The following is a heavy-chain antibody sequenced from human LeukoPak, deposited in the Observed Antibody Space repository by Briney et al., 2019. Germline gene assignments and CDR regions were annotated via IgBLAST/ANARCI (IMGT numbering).Heavy chain of an antibody. D-gene: IGHD2-15*01. CDR1: GFTFSSYT. V-gene: IGHV3-48*04. CDR2: IGSSTSTI. CDR3: TKRRSSSKIFDY. J-gene: IGHJ4*02. Sequence: GGSLRLSCAASGFTFSSYTMNWVRQAPGKGLEWVSYIGSSTSTIYYADSVKGRFTISRDNAKNSLYLQMNSLRAEDTAVYYCTKRRSSSKIFDYWGQGTLVTVSS.